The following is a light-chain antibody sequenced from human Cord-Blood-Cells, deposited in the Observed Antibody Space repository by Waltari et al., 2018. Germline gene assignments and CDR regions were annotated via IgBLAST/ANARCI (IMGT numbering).Light chain of an antibody. CDR3: QQYNSYST. Sequence: DIQMTQSPSTLSASVGDRVTITCRASQSISSWLAWYQQKPGKAPKLRIYYASSLESGVPSRFSGSGSGTEFTLTISSLQPDDFATYYCQQYNSYSTFGQGTKLEIK. V-gene: IGKV1-5*01. J-gene: IGKJ2*01. CDR2: YAS. CDR1: QSISSW.